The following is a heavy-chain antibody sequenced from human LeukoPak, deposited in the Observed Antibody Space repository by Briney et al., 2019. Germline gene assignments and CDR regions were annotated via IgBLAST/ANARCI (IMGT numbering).Heavy chain of an antibody. J-gene: IGHJ6*03. CDR2: IIPIFGTA. D-gene: IGHD6-6*01. CDR3: ARVGHIAALRAWGFYYYMDV. CDR1: GGTFSSYA. Sequence: ASVKVSCKASGGTFSSYAISWVRQAPGQGLGWMGGIIPIFGTANYAQKFQGRVTITADESTSTAYMELSSLRSEDTAVYYCARVGHIAALRAWGFYYYMDVWGKGTTVTVSS. V-gene: IGHV1-69*01.